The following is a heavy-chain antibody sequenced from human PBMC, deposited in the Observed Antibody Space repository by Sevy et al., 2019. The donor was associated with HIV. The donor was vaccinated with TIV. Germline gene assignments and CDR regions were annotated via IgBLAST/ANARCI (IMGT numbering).Heavy chain of an antibody. CDR3: AKWDADRRWYFDY. V-gene: IGHV3-21*06. Sequence: GGSLRLSCAASGFSFSNYNMNWVRQAPGKGLEWVSSITGSSDYIYYADSVKGRSTISRDNAKNSLYLRMNSLKTEDTAVYYCAKWDADRRWYFDYWGQGILVTVSS. CDR2: ITGSSDYI. D-gene: IGHD1-26*01. J-gene: IGHJ4*02. CDR1: GFSFSNYN.